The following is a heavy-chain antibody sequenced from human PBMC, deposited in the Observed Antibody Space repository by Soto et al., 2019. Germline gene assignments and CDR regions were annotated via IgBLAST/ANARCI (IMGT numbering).Heavy chain of an antibody. CDR2: SNPNSGST. CDR1: WSTFTLSD. Sequence: ASEEASCRASWSTFTLSDMHLVRQAPGHGLEWMGWSNPNSGSTNYAQKFQGWVTMTRDTSISTAYMELSRLRSDDTAVYYCAREYYDSSGYYGDFDYWGQGTLVTVSS. V-gene: IGHV1-2*04. J-gene: IGHJ4*02. D-gene: IGHD3-22*01. CDR3: AREYYDSSGYYGDFDY.